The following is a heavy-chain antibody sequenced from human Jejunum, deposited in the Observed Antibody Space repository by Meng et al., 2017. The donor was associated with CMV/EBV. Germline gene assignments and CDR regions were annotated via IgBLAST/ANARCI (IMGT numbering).Heavy chain of an antibody. CDR2: IIPIFRTP. CDR3: ARGFSNGYQPFDY. CDR1: GGSVNNYA. J-gene: IGHJ4*02. D-gene: IGHD2-2*01. V-gene: IGHV1-69*12. Sequence: QVQLMQSGAEVKGPGSSMKVSCKSSGGSVNNYAFNWVRQAPGQGLEWMGGIIPIFRTPQYAQKFQGRLTITADGPTGTTFMELSSLTSDDTAIYYCARGFSNGYQPFDYWGQGTLVTVSS.